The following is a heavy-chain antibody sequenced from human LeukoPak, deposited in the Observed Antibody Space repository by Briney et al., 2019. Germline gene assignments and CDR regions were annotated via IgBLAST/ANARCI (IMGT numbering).Heavy chain of an antibody. J-gene: IGHJ4*02. V-gene: IGHV4-31*03. CDR3: ARWSRGHDY. CDR2: IYYSGSP. D-gene: IGHD5-12*01. Sequence: SETLPLTCTVSGGSISSGGYYWSWIRQHPGKGLEWIGYIYYSGSPDYNPSLKSRVTISVDTSKNQFSLKLSSVTAADTAVYYCARWSRGHDYWGQGTLVTVSS. CDR1: GGSISSGGYY.